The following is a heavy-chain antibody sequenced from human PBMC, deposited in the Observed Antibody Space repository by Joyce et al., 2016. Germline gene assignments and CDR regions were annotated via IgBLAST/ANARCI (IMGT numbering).Heavy chain of an antibody. CDR1: GYSISNGYY. CDR2: IYQSGRT. J-gene: IGHJ5*02. V-gene: IGHV4-38-2*01. Sequence: QVQLQESGPGLVKPSETLSLTCAVSGYSISNGYYWAWIRKPPGKGLEWIGRIYQSGRTYNNPSLKIRVTLAVDTSKNQFSLRLTSVTAADTAVYYCARTWDTWGQGTLVSVSS. CDR3: ARTWDT.